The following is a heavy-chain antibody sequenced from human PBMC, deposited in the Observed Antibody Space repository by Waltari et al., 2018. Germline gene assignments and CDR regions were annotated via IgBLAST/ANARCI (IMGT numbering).Heavy chain of an antibody. D-gene: IGHD6-19*01. Sequence: QVQLVQFGAEVKKPGASVKVSCKASGYPCTTSYRHWVRQAPGQGLEWVGIINPDGGSTSYAQKFQDRLTMTRDTSTSTVYMQLTSLTSEDTAVYYCASQRAGSGWLSIDYWGQGTLVTVSS. CDR1: GYPCTTSY. V-gene: IGHV1-46*03. CDR3: ASQRAGSGWLSIDY. J-gene: IGHJ4*02. CDR2: INPDGGST.